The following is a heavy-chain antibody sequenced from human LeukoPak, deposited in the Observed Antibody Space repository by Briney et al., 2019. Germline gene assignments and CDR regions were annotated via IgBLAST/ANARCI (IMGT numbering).Heavy chain of an antibody. CDR3: ARSMAPDY. J-gene: IGHJ4*02. V-gene: IGHV4-59*01. D-gene: IGHD5-24*01. Sequence: SETLPLTCTFSGGPTSLYYWSWIRQPPGKGLEWIGYIYYSGSTNYNPSLKSRVTISVDTSKNQFSLKLSSVTAADTAVYYCARSMAPDYWGQGTLVTVSS. CDR2: IYYSGST. CDR1: GGPTSLYY.